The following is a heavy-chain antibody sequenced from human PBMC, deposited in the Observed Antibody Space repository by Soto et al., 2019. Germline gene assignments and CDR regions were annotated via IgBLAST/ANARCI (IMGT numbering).Heavy chain of an antibody. D-gene: IGHD5-12*01. J-gene: IGHJ6*02. Sequence: QVQLVESGGGVVQPGRSLRLSCAASGFTFSSYAMHWVRQAPGKGLEWVAVISYDGSNKYYADSVKGRFTISRDNSKKTLYLQMNSLRAEDTAVYYCARRYSGYEMGGGNYYYYGMDVWGQGTTVTVSS. CDR1: GFTFSSYA. CDR3: ARRYSGYEMGGGNYYYYGMDV. V-gene: IGHV3-30-3*01. CDR2: ISYDGSNK.